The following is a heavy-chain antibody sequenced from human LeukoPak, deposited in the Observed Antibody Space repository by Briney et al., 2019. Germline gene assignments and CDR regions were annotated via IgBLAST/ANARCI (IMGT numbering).Heavy chain of an antibody. CDR1: GDSISSGGFH. D-gene: IGHD6-6*01. Sequence: SETLSLTCTVSGDSISSGGFHWSWIRQHPGKGLEWIGYIYYSGTTYYNPSLKSRVTISVDTSKNQFSLKLSSVTAADTAVYYCARGTWSSSIDYWGQGTLVTVSS. J-gene: IGHJ4*02. CDR2: IYYSGTT. V-gene: IGHV4-30-4*08. CDR3: ARGTWSSSIDY.